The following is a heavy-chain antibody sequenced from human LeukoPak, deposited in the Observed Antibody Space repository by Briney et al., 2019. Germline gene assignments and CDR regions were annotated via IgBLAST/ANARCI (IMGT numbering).Heavy chain of an antibody. CDR2: IHYSGNT. J-gene: IGHJ4*02. Sequence: TLSLTCTVSGGSISSGDYYWSWIRQHPGKGLEWIGYIHYSGNTYYNPSLQSRMTISIDTSKNQFSLSLNSVTAADAALYYCARESLDSGAYSGSFDYWGQGTLVTVSS. CDR3: ARESLDSGAYSGSFDY. V-gene: IGHV4-31*03. CDR1: GGSISSGDYY. D-gene: IGHD4-23*01.